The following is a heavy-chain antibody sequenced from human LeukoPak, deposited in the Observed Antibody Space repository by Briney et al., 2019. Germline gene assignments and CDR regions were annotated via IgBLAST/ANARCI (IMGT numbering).Heavy chain of an antibody. V-gene: IGHV2-5*02. Sequence: SGPTLVNPTQTVTLTCTFSGFSLSPGGVGVGVGWIPQTPGKAREWLALIYWDDDKRYSPSLKSRLTITKDTSKNQVVLTMANMDPADTATYYCAHPGGPGSFDVWGQGTVVTVSS. D-gene: IGHD3-10*01. CDR1: GFSLSPGGVGVG. CDR3: AHPGGPGSFDV. J-gene: IGHJ3*01. CDR2: IYWDDDK.